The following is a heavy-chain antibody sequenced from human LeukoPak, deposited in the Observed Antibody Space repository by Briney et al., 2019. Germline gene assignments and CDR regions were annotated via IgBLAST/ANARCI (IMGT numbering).Heavy chain of an antibody. J-gene: IGHJ3*02. D-gene: IGHD6-19*01. CDR2: IKQDGSEK. Sequence: GGSLRLSCAASGFTFSSYWMSWVRQAPGKGLEWVANIKQDGSEKYYVDSVKGRFTISRDNAKNSLYLQMNSLRAEDTALHYCARDIVLIAVAVRGSFDIWGQGTMVTVSS. CDR3: ARDIVLIAVAVRGSFDI. V-gene: IGHV3-7*03. CDR1: GFTFSSYW.